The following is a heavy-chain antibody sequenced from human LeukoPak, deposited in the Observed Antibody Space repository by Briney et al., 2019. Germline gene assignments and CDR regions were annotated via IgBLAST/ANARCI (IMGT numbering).Heavy chain of an antibody. Sequence: SVKVSCKASGGTFSSHAISWVRQAPGQGLEWMGGIIPIFGTANYAQKFQGRVTITADESTSTAYMELSSLRSEDTAVYYCAAYWLFLGNYFDYWGQGTLVTVPS. CDR1: GGTFSSHA. CDR3: AAYWLFLGNYFDY. D-gene: IGHD3-22*01. J-gene: IGHJ4*02. V-gene: IGHV1-69*13. CDR2: IIPIFGTA.